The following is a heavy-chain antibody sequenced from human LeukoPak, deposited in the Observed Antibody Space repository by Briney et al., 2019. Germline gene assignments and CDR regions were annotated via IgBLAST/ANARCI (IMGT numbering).Heavy chain of an antibody. CDR2: IYYSGST. V-gene: IGHV4-59*12. D-gene: IGHD6-13*01. Sequence: SETLSLTCTVSGGSISSYYWSWIRQPPGKGLEWIGYIYYSGSTNYNPSLKSRVTISVDTSKNQFSLKLSSVTAADTAVYYCATIAAAGNFQHWGQGTLVTVSS. CDR1: GGSISSYY. CDR3: ATIAAAGNFQH. J-gene: IGHJ1*01.